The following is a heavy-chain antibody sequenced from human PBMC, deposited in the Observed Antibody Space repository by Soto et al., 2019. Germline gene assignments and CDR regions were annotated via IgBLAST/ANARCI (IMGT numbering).Heavy chain of an antibody. D-gene: IGHD3-22*01. CDR2: ISYDGSNK. CDR1: GFTFSSYA. Sequence: RLSCAASGFTFSSYAMHWVRQAPGKGLEWVAVISYDGSNKYYADSVKGRFTISRDNSKNTLYLQMNSLRAEDTAVYYCARDQYYYDSSGYYDYWGQGTLVTVSS. CDR3: ARDQYYYDSSGYYDY. V-gene: IGHV3-30-3*01. J-gene: IGHJ4*02.